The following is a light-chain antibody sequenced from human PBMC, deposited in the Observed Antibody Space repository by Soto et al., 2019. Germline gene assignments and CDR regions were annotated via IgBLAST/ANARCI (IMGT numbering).Light chain of an antibody. V-gene: IGLV2-14*01. CDR2: EVS. Sequence: QSALTQPASVSGSPGQSISISCTGTSSDVGAYNFFSWYQQHPGKAPKLMIYEVSNRPSGVSNRFYGSKSGNTASLTISGLQAEDEADYYCSSYTSSSTLVFGSGTKLTVL. J-gene: IGLJ1*01. CDR3: SSYTSSSTLV. CDR1: SSDVGAYNF.